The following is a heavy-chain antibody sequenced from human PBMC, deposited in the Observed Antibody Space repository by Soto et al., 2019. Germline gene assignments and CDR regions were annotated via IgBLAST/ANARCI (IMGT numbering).Heavy chain of an antibody. CDR3: ARGSSRWDY. CDR1: GGSVSSGNDY. CDR2: IYSGGRN. D-gene: IGHD6-13*01. Sequence: SETLSLTCTVSGGSVSSGNDYWSWIRQPAGKGLEWIGRIYSGGRNNYNPSLKSRVTMSVDTSKNQFSLRLSSVTAADTAMYYCARGSSRWDYWGQGTLVTVSS. V-gene: IGHV4-61*02. J-gene: IGHJ4*02.